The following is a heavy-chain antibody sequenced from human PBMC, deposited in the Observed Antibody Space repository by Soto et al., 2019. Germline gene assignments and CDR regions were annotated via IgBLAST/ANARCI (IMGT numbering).Heavy chain of an antibody. D-gene: IGHD3-22*01. CDR1: GYTFTSYG. Sequence: ASVKVSCKASGYTFTSYGISWVRQAPGQGLEWMGWISAYNGNTNYAQKLQGRVTMTTDTSTSTAYMALRSLRSDDTAVYYCARDYDSSGYPYYFDYWGQGTLVTVSS. CDR2: ISAYNGNT. J-gene: IGHJ4*02. CDR3: ARDYDSSGYPYYFDY. V-gene: IGHV1-18*01.